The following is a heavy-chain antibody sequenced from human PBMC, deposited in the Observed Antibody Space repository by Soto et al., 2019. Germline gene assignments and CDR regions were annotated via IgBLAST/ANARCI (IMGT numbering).Heavy chain of an antibody. V-gene: IGHV3-23*01. D-gene: IGHD6-13*01. Sequence: EVQLLESGGGVVQPGGSLRLSCAASGFTFSNYAMSWVRQAPGKGLEWVSTISATGDSTYYADSVKGRFTISRDNSRKALYLQVKSLRAEDTIIYYCVFLGIASAGKTGFDYWVQGTLVTVSS. CDR2: ISATGDST. J-gene: IGHJ4*02. CDR1: GFTFSNYA. CDR3: VFLGIASAGKTGFDY.